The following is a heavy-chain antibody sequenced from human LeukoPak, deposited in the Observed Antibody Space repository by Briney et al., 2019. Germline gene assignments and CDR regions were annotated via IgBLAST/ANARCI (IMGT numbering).Heavy chain of an antibody. CDR1: GGSFGGYY. J-gene: IGHJ4*02. CDR2: INHSGST. D-gene: IGHD6-19*01. CDR3: ARGNVTVAGGAFDY. Sequence: SETLSLTCAVYGGSFGGYYWSWIRQPPGKGLEWIGEINHSGSTNYNPSLKSRVTISVDTSKNQFSLKLSSVTAADTAVYYCARGNVTVAGGAFDYWGQGTLVTVSS. V-gene: IGHV4-34*01.